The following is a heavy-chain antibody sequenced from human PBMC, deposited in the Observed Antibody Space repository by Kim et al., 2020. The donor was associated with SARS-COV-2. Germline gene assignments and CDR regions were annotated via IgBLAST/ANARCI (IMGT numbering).Heavy chain of an antibody. CDR3: ARAGTTMIAPRIFDY. V-gene: IGHV4-34*01. D-gene: IGHD3-22*01. J-gene: IGHJ4*02. CDR2: INHSGST. Sequence: SETLSLTCAVYGGSFSGYYWSWIRQPPGKGLEWIGEINHSGSTNYNPSLKSRVTISVDTSKNQFSLKLSSVTAADTAVYYCARAGTTMIAPRIFDYWGQGTLVTVSS. CDR1: GGSFSGYY.